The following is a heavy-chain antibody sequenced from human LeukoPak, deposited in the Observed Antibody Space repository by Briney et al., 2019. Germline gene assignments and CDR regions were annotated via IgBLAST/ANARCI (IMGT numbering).Heavy chain of an antibody. CDR2: FDPEDGET. J-gene: IGHJ5*02. V-gene: IGHV1-24*01. CDR3: ATAVAEAFLDL. CDR1: GYTLTELS. Sequence: GASVKVSSKVSGYTLTELSMHWGRQAPGKGVEWMGGFDPEDGETIYAQKFQGRVTTTEDTSTDTAYMELSSLRSEDTAVYYCATAVAEAFLDLWGQGTLVTVSS. D-gene: IGHD6-19*01.